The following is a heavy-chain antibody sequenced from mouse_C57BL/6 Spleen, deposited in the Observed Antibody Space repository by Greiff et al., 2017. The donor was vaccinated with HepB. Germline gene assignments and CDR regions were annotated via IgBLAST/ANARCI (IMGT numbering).Heavy chain of an antibody. CDR3: ARELLLYYAMDY. CDR1: GYTFTSYW. Sequence: QVQLKQPGAELVRPGSSVKLSCKASGYTFTSYWMDWVKQRPGQGLEWIGNIYPSDSETHYNQKFKDKATLTVDKSSSTAYMQLSSLTSEDSAVYYCARELLLYYAMDYWGQGTSGTVSS. CDR2: IYPSDSET. J-gene: IGHJ4*01. V-gene: IGHV1-61*01. D-gene: IGHD2-12*01.